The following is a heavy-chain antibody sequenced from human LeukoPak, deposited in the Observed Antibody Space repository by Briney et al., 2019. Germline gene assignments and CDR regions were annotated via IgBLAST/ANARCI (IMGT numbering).Heavy chain of an antibody. CDR3: ARDSFRDGDYLDY. CDR2: ISYDGSNK. CDR1: GFTFSSYA. D-gene: IGHD4-17*01. J-gene: IGHJ4*02. Sequence: SGGSLTLSCAASGFTFSSYAMHRVRQAPGKGLEWVAVISYDGSNKYYADSVKGRFTISRDNSKNTLYLQMNSLRAEDTAVYYCARDSFRDGDYLDYRGQGTLVTVSS. V-gene: IGHV3-30*04.